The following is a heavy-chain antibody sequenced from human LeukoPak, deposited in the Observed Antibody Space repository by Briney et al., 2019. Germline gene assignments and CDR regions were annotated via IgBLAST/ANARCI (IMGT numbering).Heavy chain of an antibody. CDR3: ASYYCSGGSCYYASNDY. CDR2: IIPILGIA. J-gene: IGHJ4*02. CDR1: GGTFSSYA. V-gene: IGHV1-69*04. Sequence: ASAKVSCKASGGTFSSYAISWVRQAPGQGLEWMGRIIPILGIANYAQKFQGRVTITADKSTSTAYMELSSLRSEDTAVYYCASYYCSGGSCYYASNDYWGQGTLVTVSS. D-gene: IGHD2-15*01.